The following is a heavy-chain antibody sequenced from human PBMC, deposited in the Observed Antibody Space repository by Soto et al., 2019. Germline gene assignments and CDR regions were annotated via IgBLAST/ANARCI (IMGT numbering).Heavy chain of an antibody. V-gene: IGHV4-39*01. D-gene: IGHD2-21*01. CDR1: CDSISSSYY. Sequence: QLQLQESGPGLVKPSETLSLTCTVSCDSISSSYYWGWVRQPPGKGLECIGAVYYTGFTYYNPPLESRITISLDTSKNQFSLTLSSVTAADTAIYYCARLPVVVIALGYFDPWGPGTLVTVSS. J-gene: IGHJ5*02. CDR3: ARLPVVVIALGYFDP. CDR2: VYYTGFT.